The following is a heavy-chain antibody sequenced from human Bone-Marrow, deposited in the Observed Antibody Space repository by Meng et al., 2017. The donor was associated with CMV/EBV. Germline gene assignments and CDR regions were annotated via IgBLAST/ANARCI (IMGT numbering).Heavy chain of an antibody. V-gene: IGHV1-2*02. Sequence: ASVKVSCKASGYTFTGYYMHWVRQAPGQGLEWMGWINPNSGGTNYAQKFQGRVTMTRDTSISTAYMELSRLRSDDTAVYYCASGGWSMVRGVISQIYYYYGMDVWGQGTTVTVYS. CDR3: ASGGWSMVRGVISQIYYYYGMDV. CDR1: GYTFTGYY. D-gene: IGHD3-10*01. J-gene: IGHJ6*02. CDR2: INPNSGGT.